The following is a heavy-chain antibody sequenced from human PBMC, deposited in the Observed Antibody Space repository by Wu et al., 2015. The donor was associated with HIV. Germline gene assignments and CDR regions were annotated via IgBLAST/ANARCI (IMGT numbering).Heavy chain of an antibody. D-gene: IGHD5-12*01. CDR2: IIPIFGTA. CDR1: GGTFSSYA. CDR3: ARDRSGKSGYLYYFDY. Sequence: QVQLVQSGAEVKKPGSSVKVSCKASGGTFSSYAISWVRQAPGQGLEWMGGIIPIFGTANYAQKFQGRVTITTDESTSTAYMELSSLRSEDTAVYYCARDRSGKSGYLYYFDYVGPGNAGPPSPQ. J-gene: IGHJ4*02. V-gene: IGHV1-69*05.